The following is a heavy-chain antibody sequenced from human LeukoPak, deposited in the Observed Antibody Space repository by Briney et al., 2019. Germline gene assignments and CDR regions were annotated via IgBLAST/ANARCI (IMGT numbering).Heavy chain of an antibody. CDR1: GYTLTSYG. D-gene: IGHD3-22*01. CDR3: ARPSYYYDSSGYHRYYYYYGMDV. J-gene: IGHJ6*02. V-gene: IGHV1-18*01. CDR2: ISAYNGNT. Sequence: ASVKVSCKASGYTLTSYGISAVRQAPGQGLAWMGWISAYNGNTNYAQKLQGRLTMTTDTPTSTAYMELRSLRSDDTTVYYCARPSYYYDSSGYHRYYYYYGMDVWGQRTMVTVSS.